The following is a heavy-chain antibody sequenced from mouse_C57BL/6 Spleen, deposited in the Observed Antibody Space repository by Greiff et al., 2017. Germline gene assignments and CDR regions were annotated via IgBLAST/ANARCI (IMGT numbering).Heavy chain of an antibody. CDR3: ARVHYYGSSYFDY. CDR1: GFTFSDYY. D-gene: IGHD1-1*01. CDR2: INYDGSST. Sequence: EVQLVESEGGLVQPGSSMKLSCTASGFTFSDYYMAWVRQVPEKGLEWVANINYDGSSTYYLDSLKSRFIISRDNAKNILYLQMSSLTSEDTATYYCARVHYYGSSYFDYWGQGTTRTVSS. V-gene: IGHV5-16*01. J-gene: IGHJ2*01.